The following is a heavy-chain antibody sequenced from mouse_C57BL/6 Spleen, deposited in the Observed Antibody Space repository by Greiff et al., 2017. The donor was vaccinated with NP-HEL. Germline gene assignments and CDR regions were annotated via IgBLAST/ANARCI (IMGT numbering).Heavy chain of an antibody. CDR3: TRVAGSRGYFDV. D-gene: IGHD1-1*01. J-gene: IGHJ1*03. V-gene: IGHV5-9-1*02. CDR2: ISSGGDYI. Sequence: EVQVVESGEGLVKPGGSLKLSCAASGFTFSSYAMSWVRQTPEKRLEWVAYISSGGDYIYYADTVKGRFTISRDNARNTLYLQMSSLKSEDTAMYYCTRVAGSRGYFDVWGTGTTVTVSS. CDR1: GFTFSSYA.